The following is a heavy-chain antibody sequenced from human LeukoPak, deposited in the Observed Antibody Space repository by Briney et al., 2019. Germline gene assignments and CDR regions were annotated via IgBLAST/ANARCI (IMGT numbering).Heavy chain of an antibody. CDR3: ARDWDSSGWYVLPEFGY. Sequence: GASVKVSCKASGYTFTSYGISWVRQAPGQGLEWMGWISAYNGNTNYAQKLQGRVTMTRDTSISTAYMELSRLRSDDTAVYYCARDWDSSGWYVLPEFGYWGQGTLVTVSS. V-gene: IGHV1-18*01. CDR2: ISAYNGNT. D-gene: IGHD6-19*01. CDR1: GYTFTSYG. J-gene: IGHJ4*02.